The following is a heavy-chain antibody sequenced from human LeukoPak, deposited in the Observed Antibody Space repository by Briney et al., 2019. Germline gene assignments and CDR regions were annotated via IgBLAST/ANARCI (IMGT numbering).Heavy chain of an antibody. CDR2: ISYDGSNK. J-gene: IGHJ4*02. V-gene: IGHV3-30-3*01. D-gene: IGHD6-13*01. CDR3: ARDNDGAAAGSFDY. CDR1: GLTFSSYA. Sequence: GGSLRLSCAASGLTFSSYAMHWVRQAPGKGLEWVAVISYDGSNKYYADSVKGRFTISRDNSKNTLYLQMNSLRAEDTAVYYCARDNDGAAAGSFDYWGQGTLVTVSS.